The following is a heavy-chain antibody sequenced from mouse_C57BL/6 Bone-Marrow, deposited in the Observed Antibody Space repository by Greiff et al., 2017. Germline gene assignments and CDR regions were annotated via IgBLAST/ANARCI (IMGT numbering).Heavy chain of an antibody. J-gene: IGHJ3*01. CDR2: IYPRSGNT. V-gene: IGHV1-81*01. Sequence: VMLVESGAELARPGASVKLSCKASGYTFTSYGISWVKQRTGQGLEWIGEIYPRSGNTYYNEKFKGKATLTADKSSSTAYMELRSLTSEDSAVYFCARGGSLAWFAYWGQGTLVTVSA. D-gene: IGHD1-1*02. CDR3: ARGGSLAWFAY. CDR1: GYTFTSYG.